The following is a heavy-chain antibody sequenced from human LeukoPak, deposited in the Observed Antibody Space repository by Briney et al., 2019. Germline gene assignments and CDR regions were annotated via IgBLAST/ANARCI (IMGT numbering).Heavy chain of an antibody. D-gene: IGHD2-21*02. CDR3: AKSGVYCGGDCYFDH. CDR2: ISWNSGSI. CDR1: GFSFDDYA. Sequence: GRSLRLSCAASGFSFDDYAMYWVRQPPGKGLEWVSGISWNSGSIGYADSVKGRFTISRDNAKNSLYLEMNSLRAEDTALYYCAKSGVYCGGDCYFDHWGQGILVTVSS. J-gene: IGHJ4*02. V-gene: IGHV3-9*01.